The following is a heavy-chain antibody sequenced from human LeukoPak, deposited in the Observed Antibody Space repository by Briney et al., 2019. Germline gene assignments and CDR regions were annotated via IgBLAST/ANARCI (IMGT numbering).Heavy chain of an antibody. J-gene: IGHJ4*02. V-gene: IGHV4-34*01. Sequence: SETLSLTCAVYGASYNAYYWSWIRQPPGKGLEWIGDIDHRGTATYNPSLKSRLTISADASKNQFSLKLNSVTDADTAVYYCAVGITILGVAASFDSWGQGNLVIVPS. D-gene: IGHD3-3*01. CDR3: AVGITILGVAASFDS. CDR1: GASYNAYY. CDR2: IDHRGTA.